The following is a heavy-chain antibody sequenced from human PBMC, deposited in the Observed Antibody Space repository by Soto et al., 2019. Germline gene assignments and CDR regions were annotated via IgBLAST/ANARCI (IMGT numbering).Heavy chain of an antibody. CDR3: AHKWGVAVCNAFDI. Sequence: QITLKESGPTLVKPTQTLTLTCTFSGFSLSTSGVSVGWIRQPPGKALEWLALIHWADDKRYSPSQKSRLTITKDTCKAQVVLTMTIRDPVDTAAYYCAHKWGVAVCNAFDIWGLGTMVTVSS. CDR2: IHWADDK. J-gene: IGHJ3*02. D-gene: IGHD2-15*01. CDR1: GFSLSTSGVS. V-gene: IGHV2-5*02.